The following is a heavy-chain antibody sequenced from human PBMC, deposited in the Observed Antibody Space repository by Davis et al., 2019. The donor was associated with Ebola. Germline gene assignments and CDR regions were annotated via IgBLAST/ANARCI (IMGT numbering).Heavy chain of an antibody. D-gene: IGHD4-17*01. V-gene: IGHV3-48*02. CDR1: GFTFSNYA. J-gene: IGHJ4*02. CDR3: ARDRYGDYVGSL. CDR2: ISSSSSTI. Sequence: GGSLRLSCAASGFTFSNYAMSWARQAPGKGLEWVSYISSSSSTIYYADSVEGRFTISRDNAKNSLYLQMNSLRDEDTAVYYCARDRYGDYVGSLWGQGTLVTVSS.